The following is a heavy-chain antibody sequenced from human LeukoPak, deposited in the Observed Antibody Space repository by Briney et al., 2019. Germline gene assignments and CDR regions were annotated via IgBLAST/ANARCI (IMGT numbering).Heavy chain of an antibody. CDR1: GGSISSYY. Sequence: SETLSLTCTVSGGSISSYYWSWIRQPPGKGLEWIGYIYYSGSTNYKPSLKSRVTISVDTSKNQFSLKLSSVTAADTAVYYCARDTYSLMDYWGQGTLVTVSS. V-gene: IGHV4-59*01. CDR2: IYYSGST. CDR3: ARDTYSLMDY. D-gene: IGHD4-11*01. J-gene: IGHJ4*02.